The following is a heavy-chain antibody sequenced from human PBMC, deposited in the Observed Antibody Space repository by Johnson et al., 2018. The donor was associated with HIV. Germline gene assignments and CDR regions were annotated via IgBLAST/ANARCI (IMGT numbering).Heavy chain of an antibody. CDR1: GFTFSSYD. V-gene: IGHV3-30*03. D-gene: IGHD3-10*01. CDR3: ARHFRGGDRGAFDI. CDR2: ISYDGSNK. Sequence: QVQLVESGGGVVQPGRSLRLSCAASGFTFSSYDMHWVRQAPGKGLEWVALISYDGSNKYHADSVKGRFTISRDNSKNTVDLKMNRLRAEDTALYYCARHFRGGDRGAFDIWG. J-gene: IGHJ3*02.